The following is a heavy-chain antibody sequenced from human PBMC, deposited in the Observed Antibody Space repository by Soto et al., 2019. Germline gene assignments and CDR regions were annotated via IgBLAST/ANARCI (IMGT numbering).Heavy chain of an antibody. D-gene: IGHD3-9*01. CDR3: ASEVNYLHDMFAGFYYQDGCYM. Sequence: WCRQALGKGLQYAPGISSNGGSTYYANSVKGRFTISRDNSKNTRYLQMGSLRAEDMTVYYSASEVNYLHDMFAGFYYQDGCYMWGQGTVVAVSS. J-gene: IGHJ3*02. CDR2: ISSNGGST. V-gene: IGHV3-64*01.